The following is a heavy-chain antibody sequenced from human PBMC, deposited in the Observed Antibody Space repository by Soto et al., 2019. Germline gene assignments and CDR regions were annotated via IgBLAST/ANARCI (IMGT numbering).Heavy chain of an antibody. V-gene: IGHV4-39*01. D-gene: IGHD3-10*01. Sequence: QLQLQESGPGLVKPSETLSLSCTVSGGSISTNTYYWGWVRQPPGKGLEWIGSINYSGSTYYNPSLQSRVTISVDTSKNQFSLKLSSVTAADTAVFYCAANNYYGSGSDYEFIDYWGQGTLVTVSS. CDR1: GGSISTNTYY. CDR3: AANNYYGSGSDYEFIDY. CDR2: INYSGST. J-gene: IGHJ4*02.